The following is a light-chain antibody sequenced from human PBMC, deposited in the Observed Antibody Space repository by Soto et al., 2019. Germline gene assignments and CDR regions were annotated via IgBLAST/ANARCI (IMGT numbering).Light chain of an antibody. CDR3: HHYNSYPWT. V-gene: IGKV1-5*03. CDR2: KAF. CDR1: QSVSNW. J-gene: IGKJ1*01. Sequence: DIQMTQSPSTLSASVGDRVTITCRASQSVSNWLAWYQQKPGKAPKLLIYKAFRLQSGVPSRFSGSGSGTEFTLTISSLQPDDFATYYCHHYNSYPWTFGQGTKVEIK.